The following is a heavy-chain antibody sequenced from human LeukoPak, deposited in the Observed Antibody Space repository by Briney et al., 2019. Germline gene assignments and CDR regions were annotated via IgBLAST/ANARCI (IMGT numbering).Heavy chain of an antibody. CDR1: GGSISSGSYY. CDR3: ARDQFWSGPWFDP. D-gene: IGHD3-3*01. J-gene: IGHJ5*02. CDR2: IYTSGST. Sequence: MPSQTLSLTCTVSGGSISSGSYYWSWIRQPAGKGLEWIGRIYTSGSTNYNPSLKSRVTISVDTSKNQFSLKLSSVTAADTAVYYCARDQFWSGPWFDPWGQGTLVTVCS. V-gene: IGHV4-61*02.